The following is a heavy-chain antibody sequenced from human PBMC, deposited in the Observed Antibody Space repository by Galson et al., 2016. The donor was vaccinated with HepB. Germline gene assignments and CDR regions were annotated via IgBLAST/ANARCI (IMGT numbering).Heavy chain of an antibody. Sequence: QSGAEVKKPGESLKISCKGSGYSFTSYWIGWVRQVPGEGLEFMGILYPGDSETRYSPSFQGQVTISADKSINTAYLQWSSLKASDTAMYYCARQRGDWFDPWGQGTLVTVSS. V-gene: IGHV5-51*01. CDR1: GYSFTSYW. CDR3: ARQRGDWFDP. CDR2: LYPGDSET. D-gene: IGHD3-10*01. J-gene: IGHJ5*02.